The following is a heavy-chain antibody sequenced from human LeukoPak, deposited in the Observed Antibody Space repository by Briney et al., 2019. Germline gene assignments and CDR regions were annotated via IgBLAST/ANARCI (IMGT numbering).Heavy chain of an antibody. CDR2: IYSSKIT. J-gene: IGHJ5*01. D-gene: IGHD3-22*01. CDR1: SGSISDYY. Sequence: ASETLSLTCTVSSGSISDYYWNWIRQAAEKGLEWISRIYSSKITNYNPPLKSRVTMSLDTSKNQFSLKLSSVTAADSAIYYCARYDSSWFDSWGQGTLVTVSS. V-gene: IGHV4-4*07. CDR3: ARYDSSWFDS.